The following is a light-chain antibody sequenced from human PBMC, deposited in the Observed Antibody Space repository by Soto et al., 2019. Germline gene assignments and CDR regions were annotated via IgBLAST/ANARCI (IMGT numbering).Light chain of an antibody. CDR1: QSVRSER. CDR2: DAP. J-gene: IGKJ5*01. Sequence: EIVLTQSPDTLSLSPGERATLSCRASQSVRSERLAWYQQKRGQAPTILISDAPSRAYGPKERSSGSGSGTDFNLTISRLEPEDFAVYYCQEYDGAPPITFGLGTRLEI. V-gene: IGKV3-20*01. CDR3: QEYDGAPPIT.